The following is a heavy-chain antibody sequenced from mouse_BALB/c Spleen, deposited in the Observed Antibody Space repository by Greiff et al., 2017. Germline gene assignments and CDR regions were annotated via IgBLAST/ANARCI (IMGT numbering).Heavy chain of an antibody. J-gene: IGHJ3*01. V-gene: IGHV5-6-4*01. CDR1: GFTFSSYT. Sequence: EVQGVESGGGLVKPGGSLKLSCAASGFTFSSYTMSWVRQTPEKRLEWVATISSGGSYTYYPDSVKGRFTISRDNAKNTLYLQMSSLKSEDTAMYYCTRDSSGAAWFAYWGQGTLVTVSA. CDR2: ISSGGSYT. D-gene: IGHD3-1*01. CDR3: TRDSSGAAWFAY.